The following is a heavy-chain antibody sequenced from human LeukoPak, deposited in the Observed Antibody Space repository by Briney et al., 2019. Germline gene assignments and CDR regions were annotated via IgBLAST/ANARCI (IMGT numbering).Heavy chain of an antibody. J-gene: IGHJ6*03. CDR1: GGTFSSYA. CDR3: ARASIAVAGYYYYMDV. Sequence: ASVKVSCKASGGTFSSYAISWVRQAPGQGLEWMGGIIPIFGTANYAQKFQGRVTITADKSTSTAYMELSSLRSEDTAVYYCARASIAVAGYYYYMDVWGKGTTVTVSS. D-gene: IGHD6-19*01. V-gene: IGHV1-69*06. CDR2: IIPIFGTA.